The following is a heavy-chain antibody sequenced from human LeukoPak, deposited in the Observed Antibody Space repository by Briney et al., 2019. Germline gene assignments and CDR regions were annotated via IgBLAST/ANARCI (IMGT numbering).Heavy chain of an antibody. Sequence: ASVKVSCKASGYTFTSYDINWVRQATGQGLEWMGWMNPNSGNTGYAQKFQGRFTMTRNTSISTAYMELSSLRSEDTAVYYCARARKVLNDRRPYKGGYYMDVWGKGTTVTVSS. D-gene: IGHD2-8*01. CDR1: GYTFTSYD. CDR2: MNPNSGNT. J-gene: IGHJ6*03. V-gene: IGHV1-8*01. CDR3: ARARKVLNDRRPYKGGYYMDV.